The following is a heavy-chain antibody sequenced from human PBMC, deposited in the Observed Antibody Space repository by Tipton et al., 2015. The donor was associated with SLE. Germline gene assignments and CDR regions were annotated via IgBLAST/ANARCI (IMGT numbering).Heavy chain of an antibody. Sequence: LRLSCAVYGGSFSGYYWSWIRQPAGKGLEWIGRIFSRGSTNSNPSLKSRVTISMDTSKSQFSLKLTSVTAADTAIYYCARERFGEFGSEALDIWGQGTMVTVSS. V-gene: IGHV4-4*07. CDR3: ARERFGEFGSEALDI. CDR2: IFSRGST. D-gene: IGHD3-10*01. J-gene: IGHJ3*02. CDR1: GGSFSGYY.